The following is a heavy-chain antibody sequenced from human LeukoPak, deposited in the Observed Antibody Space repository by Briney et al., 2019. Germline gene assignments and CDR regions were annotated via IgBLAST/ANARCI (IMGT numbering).Heavy chain of an antibody. CDR1: GFTFSSYA. CDR2: ISGSGGST. CDR3: AKDNSRSYYSPYYFDY. J-gene: IGHJ4*02. V-gene: IGHV3-23*01. D-gene: IGHD1-26*01. Sequence: GGSLRLSCAASGFTFSSYAMSWVRQAPGKGLEWVSGISGSGGSTYYADSVKGRFTISRDNSKNTLYLQMNSLRAEDTAVYYCAKDNSRSYYSPYYFDYWGQGTLVTVSS.